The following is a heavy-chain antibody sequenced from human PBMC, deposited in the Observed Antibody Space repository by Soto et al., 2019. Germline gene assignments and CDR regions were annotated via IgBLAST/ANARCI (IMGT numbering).Heavy chain of an antibody. CDR1: GGSFSGYY. CDR3: ARGRGYCSGGSCYDPKYFQH. J-gene: IGHJ1*01. CDR2: INHCGST. V-gene: IGHV4-34*01. Sequence: PSETLSLTCAVYGGSFSGYYWSWIRQPPGKGLDWFGEINHCGSTNYNPSLKSRVTISVDTSKNQFSLKLSSVTAADTAVYYCARGRGYCSGGSCYDPKYFQHWGQGTLVTVSS. D-gene: IGHD2-15*01.